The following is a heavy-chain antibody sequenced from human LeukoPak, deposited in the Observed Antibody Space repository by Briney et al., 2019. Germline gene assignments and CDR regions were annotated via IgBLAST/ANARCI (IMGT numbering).Heavy chain of an antibody. CDR1: GGTFSSYA. CDR2: IIPIFGTA. Sequence: SVKVSCKASGGTFSSYAISWVRQAPGQGLEWMGGIIPIFGTANYAQKFQGRVTITADESTSTAYMELSSLRSEDTAVYYCARVGMDGSGWDYWGQGTLVTVSS. J-gene: IGHJ4*02. CDR3: ARVGMDGSGWDY. V-gene: IGHV1-69*13. D-gene: IGHD6-19*01.